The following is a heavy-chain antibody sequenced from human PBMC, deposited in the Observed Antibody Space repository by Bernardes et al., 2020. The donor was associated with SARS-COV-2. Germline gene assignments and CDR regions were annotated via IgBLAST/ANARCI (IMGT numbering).Heavy chain of an antibody. CDR1: AGFTFSSYS. CDR3: ANAIVGATDGMDV. CDR2: ISSSSSAI. J-gene: IGHJ6*02. Sequence: GGSLRLSCAASAGFTFSSYSKNWVRQAPGKGLEWLSSISSSSSAIYYADSVKGRFTISRDNAKNSLYLQMNSLRAEDTAVYYCANAIVGATDGMDVWGQGTTVTVSS. V-gene: IGHV3-21*01. D-gene: IGHD1-26*01.